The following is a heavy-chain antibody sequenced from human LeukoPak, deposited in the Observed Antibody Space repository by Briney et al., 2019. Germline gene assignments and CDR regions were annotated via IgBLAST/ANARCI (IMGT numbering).Heavy chain of an antibody. D-gene: IGHD5-12*01. CDR1: GGSFSSGSYF. Sequence: SETLSLTCTVSGGSFSSGSYFWTWIRQSPGKRLEYVGYIYDSGRTNYNPSLKSRVTISKDTSKNQFSLKLSSVTAADTAVYYCARDRLGEYSYVYWGQGSLVTVSS. V-gene: IGHV4-61*01. CDR2: IYDSGRT. J-gene: IGHJ4*02. CDR3: ARDRLGEYSYVY.